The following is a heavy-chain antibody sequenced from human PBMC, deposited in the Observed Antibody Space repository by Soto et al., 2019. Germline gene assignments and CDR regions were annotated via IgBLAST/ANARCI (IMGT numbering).Heavy chain of an antibody. CDR2: INHSGST. V-gene: IGHV4-34*01. Sequence: PSETLSLTCAVYGGSFSGYYWSWIRQPPGKGLEWIGEINHSGSTNYNPSLKSRVTISVDTSKNQFSLKLSSVTAADTAVYYCAIRRGYNGYDSAFDIWGQGTMVTVSS. D-gene: IGHD5-12*01. CDR3: AIRRGYNGYDSAFDI. J-gene: IGHJ3*02. CDR1: GGSFSGYY.